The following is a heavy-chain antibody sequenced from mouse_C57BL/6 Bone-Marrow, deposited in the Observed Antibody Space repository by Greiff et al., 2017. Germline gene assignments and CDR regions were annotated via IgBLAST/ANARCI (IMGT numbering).Heavy chain of an antibody. D-gene: IGHD1-1*01. V-gene: IGHV2-2*01. CDR2: IWSGGST. J-gene: IGHJ4*01. CDR1: GFSLTSYG. CDR3: ARKGYGSSFHYYAMDY. Sequence: QVQLKESGPGLVQPSQSLSITCTVSGFSLTSYGVHWVRQSPGKGLEWLGVIWSGGSTDYNAAFISRLSISKDNSKSQVFFKMNSLQADDTAIYYCARKGYGSSFHYYAMDYWGQGTSVTVSS.